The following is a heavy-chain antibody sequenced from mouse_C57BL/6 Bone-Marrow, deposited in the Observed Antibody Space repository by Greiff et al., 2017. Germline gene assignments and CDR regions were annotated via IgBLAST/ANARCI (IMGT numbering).Heavy chain of an antibody. Sequence: QVQLQQPGAELVKPGASVKMSCTASGYTFTSYWITWVKQRPGQGLEWIGDIYPGSGSTNYNEKFKGKTTLTVDTSSSTAYMQLSSLTSEDSAVYYCARAFWAWFAYWGQGTLVTVSA. V-gene: IGHV1-55*01. CDR2: IYPGSGST. J-gene: IGHJ3*01. CDR3: ARAFWAWFAY. CDR1: GYTFTSYW.